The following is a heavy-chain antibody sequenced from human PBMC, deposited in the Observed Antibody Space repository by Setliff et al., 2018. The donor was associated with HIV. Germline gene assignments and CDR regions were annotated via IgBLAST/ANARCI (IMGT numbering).Heavy chain of an antibody. V-gene: IGHV5-51*01. CDR3: ARLSKYYDFWTPDS. J-gene: IGHJ4*02. CDR1: ASSFTNYW. Sequence: GASLTLSCQGSASSFTNYWVGWVRQMPDEGLEWLGLIWPVDSDTIYNPSFQGQVTLSADKSISTVYLQWSSLRAPDTAMYYCARLSKYYDFWTPDSWGQGTLVTVSS. CDR2: IWPVDSDT. D-gene: IGHD3-3*01.